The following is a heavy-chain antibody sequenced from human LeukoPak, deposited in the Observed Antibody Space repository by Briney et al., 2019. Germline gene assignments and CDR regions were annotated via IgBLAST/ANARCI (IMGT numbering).Heavy chain of an antibody. V-gene: IGHV3-30*04. CDR2: ISYDGRNK. CDR1: GFTFSSYA. Sequence: PGTSLRLSCVVSGFTFSSYAMHWVRQAPGKGLEWVAGISYDGRNKYYADSVKGRFTISRDNSKNTLYLQMNSLRVEDTAVFYCAKVRDGRSTGGTYYYYMDVWGEGTTVTVSS. D-gene: IGHD1-26*01. CDR3: AKVRDGRSTGGTYYYYMDV. J-gene: IGHJ6*03.